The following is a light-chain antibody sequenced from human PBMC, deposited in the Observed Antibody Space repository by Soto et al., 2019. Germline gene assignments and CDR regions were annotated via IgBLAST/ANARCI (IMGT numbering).Light chain of an antibody. CDR3: QQRSSWPLT. Sequence: EIALTQSPATLSSSPGERATLSCRASQSVASYLAWYQQKPGQAPGLLIYDASNRATGVPARFSGSGSGTDFTLTISSLDPEDFAVYYCQQRSSWPLTFGGGTKVEIK. V-gene: IGKV3-11*01. J-gene: IGKJ4*01. CDR2: DAS. CDR1: QSVASY.